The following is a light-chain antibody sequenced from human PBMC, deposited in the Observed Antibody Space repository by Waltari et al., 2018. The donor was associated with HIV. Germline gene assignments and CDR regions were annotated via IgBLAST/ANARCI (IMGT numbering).Light chain of an antibody. J-gene: IGKJ1*01. CDR3: MQSSRSPRT. CDR2: KVS. Sequence: DVVLTQSPLSLPLTLGQPASISCVSDERLVSRDGVTYLHWFQQRPGQPTRRLVYKVSSRDSGVPERFRGSGAATNFTLTITRVEAEDVALYYCMQSSRSPRTFGPGTKAEIK. CDR1: ERLVSRDGVTY. V-gene: IGKV2-30*01.